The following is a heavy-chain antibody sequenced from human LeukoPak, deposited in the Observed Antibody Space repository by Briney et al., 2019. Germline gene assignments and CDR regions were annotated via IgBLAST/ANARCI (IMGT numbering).Heavy chain of an antibody. V-gene: IGHV3-21*01. Sequence: GGSLRLSCAASGFTFSSYAMSWVRQAPGKGLEWVSSISSSITYIYYADSVKGRFTISRDNAKNSLYLQMNSLRAEDTAVYYCARDQYGGYGFDYWGQGTLVTVSS. CDR1: GFTFSSYA. CDR3: ARDQYGGYGFDY. J-gene: IGHJ4*02. CDR2: ISSSITYI. D-gene: IGHD5-12*01.